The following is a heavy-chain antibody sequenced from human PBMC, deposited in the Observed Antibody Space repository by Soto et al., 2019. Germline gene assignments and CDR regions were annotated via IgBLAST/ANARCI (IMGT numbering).Heavy chain of an antibody. J-gene: IGHJ6*02. CDR1: GGSFSGYY. Sequence: PSETLSLTCAVYGGSFSGYYWNWIRQPPGKGLEWIGEIDHSGYTNYNPSLKSRVTISVDTSKNQFSLKLSSVTAADTAVYYCARQRPTDGRWEFANYYGMDVWGQGTPVTVSS. V-gene: IGHV4-34*01. CDR3: ARQRPTDGRWEFANYYGMDV. CDR2: IDHSGYT. D-gene: IGHD1-26*01.